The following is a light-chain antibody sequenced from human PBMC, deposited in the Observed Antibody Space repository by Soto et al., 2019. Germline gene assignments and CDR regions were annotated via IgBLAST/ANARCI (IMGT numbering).Light chain of an antibody. Sequence: EIVLTQSPATLSLSPGERATLSCRASQSVSSYLAWYQQKPGQAPRLLMYEASTRATGIPARFSGGGSGTDFTLTISSLEPEDFAVYYCQQRSNWPSITFGQGTRLEI. CDR1: QSVSSY. CDR2: EAS. CDR3: QQRSNWPSIT. J-gene: IGKJ5*01. V-gene: IGKV3-11*01.